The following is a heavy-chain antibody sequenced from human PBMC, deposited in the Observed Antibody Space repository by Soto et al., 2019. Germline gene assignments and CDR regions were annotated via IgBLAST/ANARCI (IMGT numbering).Heavy chain of an antibody. D-gene: IGHD4-17*01. CDR1: SGSVSSFTYY. J-gene: IGHJ4*02. V-gene: IGHV4-39*06. CDR3: XRHERFEEATVTQSPSYQFDS. CDR2: IFYSGTT. Sequence: RLQLQESGPGLVKPSETLSLTCTVSSGSVSSFTYYWGWIRQPPGKGLEWIGSIFYSGTTFYSPSLKSRATISVDXXXXXXXXXXXXXXXXXXXXXXXXRHERFEEATVTQSPSYQFDSWGQGTLVTVSS.